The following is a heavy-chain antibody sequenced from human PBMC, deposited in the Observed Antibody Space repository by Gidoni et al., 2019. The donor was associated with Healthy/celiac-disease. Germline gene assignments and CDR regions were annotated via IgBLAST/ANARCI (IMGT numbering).Heavy chain of an antibody. V-gene: IGHV3-33*01. CDR3: ARENHDDYVGLHDY. D-gene: IGHD4-17*01. CDR1: GFTFSSSG. Sequence: QVQLVESGGGVVQPGRSLRLPCASSGFTFSSSGIHWVRQTPGKGLGWVAVIWYDGSNKYYADSVKGRFTISRDNAKNTLFLQMNSLRAEDTAVYYCARENHDDYVGLHDYWGQGTLVTVSS. CDR2: IWYDGSNK. J-gene: IGHJ4*02.